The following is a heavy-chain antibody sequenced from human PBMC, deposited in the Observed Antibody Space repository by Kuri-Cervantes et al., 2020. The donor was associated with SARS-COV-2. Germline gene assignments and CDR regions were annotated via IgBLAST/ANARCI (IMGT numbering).Heavy chain of an antibody. Sequence: GESLKISCAASGFTFSSYTMNWVRQAPGKGLEWVSYISSSSSTIYYADSVKGRFTISRDNAKNSLYLQMNSLRAEDTAVYYCASLRPNYNWNYKEGPRYYYYMDVWGKGTTVTVSS. CDR3: ASLRPNYNWNYKEGPRYYYYMDV. CDR2: ISSSSSTI. J-gene: IGHJ6*03. CDR1: GFTFSSYT. D-gene: IGHD1-7*01. V-gene: IGHV3-48*01.